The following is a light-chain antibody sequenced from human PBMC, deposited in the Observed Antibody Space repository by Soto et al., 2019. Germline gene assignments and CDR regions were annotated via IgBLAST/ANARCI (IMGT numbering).Light chain of an antibody. V-gene: IGKV3-11*01. Sequence: EVVLTQSPATLSVSPGAGATLSCRASQSVGSNLAWYQQKPGQPPRVLIYGASNRATGIPARFSGSGSGTAVTITLSSLEPEDGEVYYGQQRSHWPLTFGGGTKVDI. CDR2: GAS. J-gene: IGKJ4*01. CDR1: QSVGSN. CDR3: QQRSHWPLT.